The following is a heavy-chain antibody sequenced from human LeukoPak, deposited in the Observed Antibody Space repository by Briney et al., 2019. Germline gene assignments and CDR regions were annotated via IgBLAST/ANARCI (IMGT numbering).Heavy chain of an antibody. V-gene: IGHV4-4*07. CDR1: GGSISSYY. D-gene: IGHD2-2*01. CDR2: IYTSGST. Sequence: SETLSLTCTVSGGSISSYYWSWIRQPAGKRLEWIGRIYTSGSTNYNPSLKSRVTMSVDTSKNQFSLKLSSVTAADTAVYYCARDLSLGSCSSTSCYGYWGQGTLVTVSS. J-gene: IGHJ4*02. CDR3: ARDLSLGSCSSTSCYGY.